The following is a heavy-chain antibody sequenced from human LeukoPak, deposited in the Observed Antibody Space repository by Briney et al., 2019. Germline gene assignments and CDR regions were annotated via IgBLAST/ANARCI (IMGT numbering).Heavy chain of an antibody. V-gene: IGHV4-34*01. CDR3: ARLSGRYYMDV. Sequence: SETLSLTCAVYGGSFSGYYWSWIRQPPGKGLEWLGEINHSGRTNYNPSLKSRVTISVDTSKNQFSLKLSFVTAADTAVYYCARLSGRYYMDVWGKGTTVTVSS. CDR1: GGSFSGYY. CDR2: INHSGRT. D-gene: IGHD2-15*01. J-gene: IGHJ6*03.